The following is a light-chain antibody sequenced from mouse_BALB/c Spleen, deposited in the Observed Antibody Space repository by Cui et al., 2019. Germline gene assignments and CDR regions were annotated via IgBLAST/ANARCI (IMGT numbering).Light chain of an antibody. CDR1: QSLLNSRTRKDY. Sequence: DVVISQSPSSLAVSAGEKVTMSCKSSQSLLNSRTRKDYLAWYQQKPGQSPKLLIYWASTRESGVPDRFTGSRSGTDFTLTISSVQAEDLAVYYCKQSYNLYTFGGGTKLEIK. J-gene: IGKJ2*01. CDR2: WAS. CDR3: KQSYNLYT. V-gene: IGKV8-21*01.